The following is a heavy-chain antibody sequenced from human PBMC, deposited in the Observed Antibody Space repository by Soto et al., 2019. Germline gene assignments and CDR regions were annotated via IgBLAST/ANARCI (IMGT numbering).Heavy chain of an antibody. V-gene: IGHV3-15*07. CDR2: VKGKSDGGTT. CDR1: GFTFTNTW. CDR3: STASPKSVTNYDGMAV. D-gene: IGHD6-6*01. Sequence: GGSLRLSCAASGFTFTNTWMNWVRQAPGKGLEWVGRVKGKSDGGTTDYAAPVKGRFTISRDDSNYMVHLQMNSLKTEDTAIYYCSTASPKSVTNYDGMAVWGQGTTVTVSS. J-gene: IGHJ6*02.